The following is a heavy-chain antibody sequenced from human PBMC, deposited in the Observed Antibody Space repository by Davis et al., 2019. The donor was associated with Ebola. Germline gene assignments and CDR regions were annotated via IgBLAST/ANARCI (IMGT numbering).Heavy chain of an antibody. J-gene: IGHJ4*02. CDR2: IYYSGST. CDR3: AREGETGDKVC. CDR1: GGSISSYY. D-gene: IGHD7-27*01. Sequence: PSETLSLTCTVSGGSISSYYWSWIRQPAGKGLEWIGYIYYSGSTNYNPSLKSRVTISVDTSKNQFSLKLSSVTAADTAVYYCAREGETGDKVCWGQGTLVTVSS. V-gene: IGHV4-59*12.